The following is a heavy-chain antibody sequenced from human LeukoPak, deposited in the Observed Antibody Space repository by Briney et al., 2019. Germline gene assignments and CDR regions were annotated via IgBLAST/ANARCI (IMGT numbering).Heavy chain of an antibody. CDR1: GYTFTGYY. J-gene: IGHJ6*02. V-gene: IGHV1-2*04. CDR2: INPNSGGT. D-gene: IGHD6-13*01. CDR3: ARDYSSSWSTARGMDV. Sequence: ASVKVSCKASGYTFTGYYMHWVRQAPGQGLEWMGWINPNSGGTNYAQKFQGWVTMTRDTSISTAYMELSRLRSDDTAVYYCARDYSSSWSTARGMDVWGQETTVTVSS.